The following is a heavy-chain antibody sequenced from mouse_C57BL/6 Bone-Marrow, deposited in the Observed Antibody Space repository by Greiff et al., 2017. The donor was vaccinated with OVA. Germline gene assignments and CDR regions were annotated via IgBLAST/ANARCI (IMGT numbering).Heavy chain of an antibody. J-gene: IGHJ1*03. D-gene: IGHD2-14*01. CDR3: AREGCLIGYPYWYFDV. CDR2: ISNLAYSI. V-gene: IGHV5-15*01. CDR1: GFTFSDYG. Sequence: VQLVESGGGLVQPGGSLKLSCAASGFTFSDYGMAWVRQAPRKGPEWVAFISNLAYSIYYADTVTGRFTISRENAKNTLYLEMSSLRSEDTAMYYGAREGCLIGYPYWYFDVWGTGTTVTVSS.